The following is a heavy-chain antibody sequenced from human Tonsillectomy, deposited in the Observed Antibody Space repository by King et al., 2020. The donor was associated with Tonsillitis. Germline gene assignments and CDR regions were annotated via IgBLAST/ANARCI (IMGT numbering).Heavy chain of an antibody. V-gene: IGHV4-39*01. D-gene: IGHD3/OR15-3a*01. CDR1: GGSISNSTYY. CDR2: IFYSGST. J-gene: IGHJ4*02. CDR3: ARLEFGLPPYY. Sequence: QLQESGPGLVKPSETLSLTCTVSGGSISNSTYYWGWIRQPPGKGLEWIGSIFYSGSTCYNPSLKSRVTISVDTSKNQFSLKVRYVTAADTAVYHCARLEFGLPPYYWGQGTLVTVSP.